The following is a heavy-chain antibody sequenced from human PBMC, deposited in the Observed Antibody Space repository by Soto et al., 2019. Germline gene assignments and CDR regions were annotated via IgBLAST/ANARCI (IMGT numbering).Heavy chain of an antibody. CDR3: ARVGYHSSDYLSKWFDP. J-gene: IGHJ5*02. CDR2: IDYSGST. V-gene: IGHV4-61*01. CDR1: GDSVRSGIYY. Sequence: PSENLSLTCTVSGDSVRSGIYYWSWIRQPPGKRLELIGFIDYSGSTNHNPSLKSRVTISIDTSKNQFSLKLKSVTAADTAVYYCARVGYHSSDYLSKWFDPWGQGTLVTVSS. D-gene: IGHD3-22*01.